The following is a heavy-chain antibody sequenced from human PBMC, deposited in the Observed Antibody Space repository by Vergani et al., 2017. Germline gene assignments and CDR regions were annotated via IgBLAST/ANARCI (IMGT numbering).Heavy chain of an antibody. CDR1: NDSVSNTFYY. CDR2: IYYSGRT. D-gene: IGHD2-15*01. J-gene: IGHJ5*02. V-gene: IGHV4-39*01. Sequence: QVQLQESGPGLVKPSETLSLTCTVSNDSVSNTFYYWGWIRQTPGKALEWIGRIYYSGRTYYNPSLKTRVTISADTSKNQFSLKVNSVTAADTAAYYCTGHWAVVAANNWFVRWRQGTQVTDSS. CDR3: TGHWAVVAANNWFVR.